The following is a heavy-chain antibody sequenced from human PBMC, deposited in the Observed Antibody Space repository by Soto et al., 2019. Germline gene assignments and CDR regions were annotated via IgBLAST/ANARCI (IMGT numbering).Heavy chain of an antibody. J-gene: IGHJ6*02. CDR1: GYSFNSYW. Sequence: GESLKISCKGSGYSFNSYWIGWVRQMPGKGLEWMGIIYPGDSDTRYSPSFQGQVTISVDKSISTAFLQWSSLKASDTAMYYCARTILNRSGSTWYYYSYGMDVWGQGTTVTVSS. V-gene: IGHV5-51*01. CDR3: ARTILNRSGSTWYYYSYGMDV. CDR2: IYPGDSDT. D-gene: IGHD6-13*01.